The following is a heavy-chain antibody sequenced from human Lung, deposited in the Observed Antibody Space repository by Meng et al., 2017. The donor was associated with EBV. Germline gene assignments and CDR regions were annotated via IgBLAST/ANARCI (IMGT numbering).Heavy chain of an antibody. CDR1: GYTFTRHA. CDR2: MNTKTGNP. D-gene: IGHD1-14*01. Sequence: QVQLGQSGSELKKPGASVEVSCKASGYTFTRHAINWVRQAPGQGLEWMGWMNTKTGNPTYAQGFTGRFVFSLDTSVSTAYLQISSLKAEDTAMYYCARDDNGAPDYWGQGTLVTVSS. V-gene: IGHV7-4-1*02. CDR3: ARDDNGAPDY. J-gene: IGHJ4*02.